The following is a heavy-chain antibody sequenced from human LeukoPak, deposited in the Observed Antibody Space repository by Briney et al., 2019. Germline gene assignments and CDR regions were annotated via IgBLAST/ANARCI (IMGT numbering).Heavy chain of an antibody. CDR1: GFTFSSYA. Sequence: GGSLRLSCAASGFTFSSYAMHWVRQAPGKGLEWVAVISYDGSNKYYADSVKGRFTISRDNSKNTLYLQMNSLRAEDTAVYYCARDLRDIVVVPAADYWGQGTLVTVSS. CDR3: ARDLRDIVVVPAADY. J-gene: IGHJ4*02. D-gene: IGHD2-2*01. CDR2: ISYDGSNK. V-gene: IGHV3-30*04.